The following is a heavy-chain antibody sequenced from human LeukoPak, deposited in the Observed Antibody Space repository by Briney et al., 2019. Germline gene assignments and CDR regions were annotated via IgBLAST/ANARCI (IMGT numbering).Heavy chain of an antibody. CDR1: GGSISSYY. J-gene: IGHJ4*02. D-gene: IGHD3-3*01. V-gene: IGHV4-4*07. CDR3: ARAGPDFWSGYHFDY. CDR2: IYTSGST. Sequence: SETLSLTCTVSGGSISSYYWSWIRQPAGKGLEWIGRIYTSGSTNYNPSLKSRVTISVDTSKNQFSLKLSSVTAADTAVYYCARAGPDFWSGYHFDYWGQGTLVTVSS.